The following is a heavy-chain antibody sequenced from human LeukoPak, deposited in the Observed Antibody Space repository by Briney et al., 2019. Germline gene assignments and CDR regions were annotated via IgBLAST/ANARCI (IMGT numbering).Heavy chain of an antibody. Sequence: ASVKVSCKASGYTFTSYDINWVRQATGQGLEWMGWMNPNSGNTGYAQKSQGRVTMTRNTSISTAYMELSSLRSEDTAVYYCASSWYGYSSSWYEGGVNWFDPWGQGTLVTVSS. CDR2: MNPNSGNT. V-gene: IGHV1-8*01. CDR3: ASSWYGYSSSWYEGGVNWFDP. CDR1: GYTFTSYD. J-gene: IGHJ5*02. D-gene: IGHD6-13*01.